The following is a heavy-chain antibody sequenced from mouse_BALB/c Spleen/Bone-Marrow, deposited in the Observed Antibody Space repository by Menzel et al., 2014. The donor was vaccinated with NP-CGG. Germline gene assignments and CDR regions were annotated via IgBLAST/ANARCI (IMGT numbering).Heavy chain of an antibody. CDR2: IYPGDGST. Sequence: QVQLQQSGPELVKPGASVKMSCKASGYTFTSYSIHWVKQRPGQGLEWTGWIYPGDGSTKYNEKFKVKTTLTADKSSSTAYMFLSSLTSEDSAIYFCAYYRYDEYFDVWGAGTTVTVSS. J-gene: IGHJ1*01. CDR3: AYYRYDEYFDV. V-gene: IGHV1S56*01. D-gene: IGHD2-14*01. CDR1: GYTFTSYS.